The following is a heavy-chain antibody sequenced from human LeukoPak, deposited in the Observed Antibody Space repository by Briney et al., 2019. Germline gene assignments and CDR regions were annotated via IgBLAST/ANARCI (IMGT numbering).Heavy chain of an antibody. CDR3: ASVFDS. J-gene: IGHJ4*02. Sequence: GGSLRLSCAASGWMHWVRQVPGKGLVWVSGVNHDGRRTFYADSVKGRFTISRDNAKNTVYLQMNNLRAEDTAVYYCASVFDSWGQGRLVTVSS. V-gene: IGHV3-74*01. CDR1: GW. CDR2: VNHDGRRT.